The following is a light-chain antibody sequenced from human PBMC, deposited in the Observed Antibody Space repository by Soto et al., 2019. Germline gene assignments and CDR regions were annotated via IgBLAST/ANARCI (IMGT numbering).Light chain of an antibody. CDR3: SSYTSSSTYV. CDR1: SSDVGGYYY. V-gene: IGLV2-14*01. CDR2: QVT. Sequence: QSVLTQPASVSGSPGQSITISCTGTSSDVGGYYYVSWYQHHPGKAPKLIIYQVTSRPSGVSNRFSASKSGNTASLTISGLQAEDEADYYCSSYTSSSTYVFGTGTKVTVL. J-gene: IGLJ1*01.